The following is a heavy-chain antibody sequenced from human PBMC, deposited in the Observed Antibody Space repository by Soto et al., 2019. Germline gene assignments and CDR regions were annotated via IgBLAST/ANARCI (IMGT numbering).Heavy chain of an antibody. CDR1: GFTVSSNY. D-gene: IGHD2-15*01. CDR2: IYSGGST. J-gene: IGHJ6*02. Sequence: GGFLRLSCAASGFTVSSNYMSWVRQAPGKGLEWVSVIYSGGSTYYADSVKGRFTISRDNSKNTLYLQMNSLRAEDTAVYYCARYCSGGSCYYGMDVWGQGTTVTVSS. V-gene: IGHV3-53*01. CDR3: ARYCSGGSCYYGMDV.